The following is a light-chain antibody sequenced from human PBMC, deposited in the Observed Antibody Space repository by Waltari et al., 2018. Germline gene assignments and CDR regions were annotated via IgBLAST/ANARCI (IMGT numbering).Light chain of an antibody. J-gene: IGLJ7*01. CDR1: SPNIGTNY. CDR3: AAWDDSLSGAV. CDR2: RNN. V-gene: IGLV1-47*01. Sequence: QSVLTPPPSASGTPGQRVTIPCSGRSPNIGTNYVYWYQQLPGTAPKRLIYRNNQRPSGVPDRFSGSKSGTSASLAISGLRSEDEADYYCAAWDDSLSGAVFGGGTQLTVL.